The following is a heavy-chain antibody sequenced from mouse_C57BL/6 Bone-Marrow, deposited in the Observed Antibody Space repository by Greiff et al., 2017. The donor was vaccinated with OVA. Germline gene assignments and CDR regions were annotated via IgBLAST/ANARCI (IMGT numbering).Heavy chain of an antibody. D-gene: IGHD2-5*01. CDR1: GFTFSSYT. Sequence: EVKVEESGGGLVKPGGSLKLSCAASGFTFSSYTMSWVRQTPEKRLAWVATISGGGGNTYYPDSVKGRFPISRDNAKNTLYLQMSSLRSEDTALYYCARLSSYYSNYPYFDYWGQGTTLTVSS. J-gene: IGHJ2*01. CDR2: ISGGGGNT. V-gene: IGHV5-9*01. CDR3: ARLSSYYSNYPYFDY.